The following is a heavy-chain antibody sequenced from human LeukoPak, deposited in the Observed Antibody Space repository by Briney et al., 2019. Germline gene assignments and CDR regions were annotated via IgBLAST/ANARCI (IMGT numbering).Heavy chain of an antibody. J-gene: IGHJ6*03. V-gene: IGHV3-49*04. CDR2: IRSKAYGGTT. Sequence: GGSLRLSCTASGFTFGDYAMSWVRQAPGKGLEWVGFIRSKAYGGTTEYAASVKGRFTISRDDSKSIAYLQMNSLKTEDTAVYYCTRDRCSSTSCFYMDVWGKGTTVTVSS. CDR1: GFTFGDYA. D-gene: IGHD2-2*01. CDR3: TRDRCSSTSCFYMDV.